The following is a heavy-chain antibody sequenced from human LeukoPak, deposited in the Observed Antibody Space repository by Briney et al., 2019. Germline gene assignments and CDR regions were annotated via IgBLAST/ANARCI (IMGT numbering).Heavy chain of an antibody. Sequence: ASLKVSCKASGYTFTTYAMDWVRHAPGQGLEWRGWINTNTGNPTYAQGFTGRFVFSLDTSVTTSYLHISSLKAEDTAVYYCARGGKLRYLGLDSWGQGALVTVSS. J-gene: IGHJ4*02. V-gene: IGHV7-4-1*02. D-gene: IGHD3-9*01. CDR2: INTNTGNP. CDR3: ARGGKLRYLGLDS. CDR1: GYTFTTYA.